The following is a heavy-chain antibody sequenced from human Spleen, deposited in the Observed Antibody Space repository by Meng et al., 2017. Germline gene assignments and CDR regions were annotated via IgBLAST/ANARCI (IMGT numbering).Heavy chain of an antibody. Sequence: QVRLVPSGAEVKEPGASVKVSCKPSGYPFTAYYIPWVRQAPGQGLEWMGHIIPNSGDTLYAPKFQGRVSMTADTSIGTAYVELSGLRSDDTAIYYCVRDENISLGKLFGDYWGQGTLVTVSS. J-gene: IGHJ4*02. V-gene: IGHV1-2*06. D-gene: IGHD2-21*01. CDR3: VRDENISLGKLFGDY. CDR2: IIPNSGDT. CDR1: GYPFTAYY.